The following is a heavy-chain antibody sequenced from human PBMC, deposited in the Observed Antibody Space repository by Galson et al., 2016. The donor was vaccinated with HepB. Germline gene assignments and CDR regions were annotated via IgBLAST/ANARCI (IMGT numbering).Heavy chain of an antibody. Sequence: SLRLSCAVSGFTFEDYAMHWVRQTPGKGLEWVSTISWNNKSIAYADFVKGRFAISRDNAKNSLSLQMNSLRAEDTAVYYCARRDYLDYWGQGTLVTVSS. CDR1: GFTFEDYA. J-gene: IGHJ4*02. CDR3: ARRDYLDY. V-gene: IGHV3-9*01. CDR2: ISWNNKSI.